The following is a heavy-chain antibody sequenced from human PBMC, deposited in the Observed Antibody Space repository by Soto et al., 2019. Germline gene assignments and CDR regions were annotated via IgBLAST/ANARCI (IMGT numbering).Heavy chain of an antibody. CDR3: XXXRXXGGNXY. D-gene: IGHD4-4*01. J-gene: IGHJ4*02. CDR1: GGTFSSYT. Sequence: QVQLVQSGAEVKKPGSSVKVSCKASGGTFSSYTISWVRQAPGQGLEWMGRIIPILGIANYAQKFQGRVTITADKSTSTAYMXLXXXXXXDTAXXYXXXXRXXGGNXYWGQGTLVTVSS. CDR2: IIPILGIA. V-gene: IGHV1-69*02.